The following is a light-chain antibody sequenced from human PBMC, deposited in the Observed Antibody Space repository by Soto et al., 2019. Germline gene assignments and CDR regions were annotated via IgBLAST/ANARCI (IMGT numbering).Light chain of an antibody. J-gene: IGLJ2*01. CDR1: SSDVGGYDY. CDR3: SSYTSNSPHVK. Sequence: QSALTQPASVSGSPGQSITISCTGTSSDVGGYDYVSWYQQHPGKAPKLMIYDVSNRPSGDSNRFSGSKSGNTASLTISGLQAEDEADYYCSSYTSNSPHVKFGGGTKVTVL. V-gene: IGLV2-14*01. CDR2: DVS.